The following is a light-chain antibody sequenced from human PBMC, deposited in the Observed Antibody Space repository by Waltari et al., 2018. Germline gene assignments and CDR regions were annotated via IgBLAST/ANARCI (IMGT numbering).Light chain of an antibody. Sequence: QSALTQPASVSGSPGQSITISCTGTSSDVGGYNYVSWYQHHPGKAPKIMIYDVNDRPSGVSNRFSGSKSGNTASLTISGLQAEDEADYYCSSHRRSDIVVFGGGTKLTVL. CDR1: SSDVGGYNY. CDR3: SSHRRSDIVV. V-gene: IGLV2-14*03. J-gene: IGLJ2*01. CDR2: DVN.